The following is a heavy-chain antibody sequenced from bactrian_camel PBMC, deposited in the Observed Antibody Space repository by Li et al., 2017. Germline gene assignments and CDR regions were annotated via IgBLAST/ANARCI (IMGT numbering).Heavy chain of an antibody. CDR1: GFTYGSRC. V-gene: IGHV3S59*01. Sequence: VQLVESGGGSVQAGGSLRLSCATSGFTYGSRCVGWFRQVPGKEREGIASISALSSQTKYADSVEGRFTISKDFAKNILYLEMNSLKPEDTAVCYCAAEDAQCRGTYSPRYPSVPFFSYWGQGTQVTVSS. D-gene: IGHD7*01. CDR3: AAEDAQCRGTYSPRYPSVPFFSY. J-gene: IGHJ4*01. CDR2: ISALSSQT.